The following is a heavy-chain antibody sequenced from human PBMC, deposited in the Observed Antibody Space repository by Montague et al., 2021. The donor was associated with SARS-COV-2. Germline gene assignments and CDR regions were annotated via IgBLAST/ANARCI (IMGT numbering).Heavy chain of an antibody. V-gene: IGHV4-34*01. CDR2: ISQSGRT. D-gene: IGHD3-22*01. Sequence: SETLSLTCAVYGGSFGDDHWSWIRQPPGKGLEGIRNISQSGRTNYNPSLQSRVTISVVTSKNQFSLKLTSVTAADTGLYFCARGHLSVSMIVVVFTSASYYFDYWGQGAQVTVSS. CDR1: GGSFGDDH. J-gene: IGHJ4*02. CDR3: ARGHLSVSMIVVVFTSASYYFDY.